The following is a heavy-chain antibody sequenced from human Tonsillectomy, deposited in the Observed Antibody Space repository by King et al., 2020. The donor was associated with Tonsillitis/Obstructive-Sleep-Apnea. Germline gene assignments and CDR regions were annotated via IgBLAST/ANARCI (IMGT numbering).Heavy chain of an antibody. J-gene: IGHJ4*02. CDR2: IYWDDDK. CDR3: EHSLTNGSGAI. Sequence: ITLKESGPTLVKPTQTLTLTCTFSGFSLSTSGVGVGWNRQPPGKALEWLALIYWDDDKRYSPSLKSRLTITKDTSKNQVVLTMINMDPVDTATYYCEHSLTNGSGAIWGQGTLVTVSS. D-gene: IGHD3-10*01. V-gene: IGHV2-5*02. CDR1: GFSLSTSGVG.